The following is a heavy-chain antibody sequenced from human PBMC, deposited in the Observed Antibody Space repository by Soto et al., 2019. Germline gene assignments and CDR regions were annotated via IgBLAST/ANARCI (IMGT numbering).Heavy chain of an antibody. CDR2: ISYDGSNK. D-gene: IGHD3-10*01. CDR1: GFTFSSYG. Sequence: QVQLVESGGGVVQPGRSLRLSCAASGFTFSSYGMHWVRQAPGKGLERVAVISYDGSNKYYADSVKGRFTISRDNSKNTLYLQMNSLRAEDTAVYYWAKGGGGWESGSYDYWGQGTLVTVSS. V-gene: IGHV3-30*18. J-gene: IGHJ4*02. CDR3: AKGGGGWESGSYDY.